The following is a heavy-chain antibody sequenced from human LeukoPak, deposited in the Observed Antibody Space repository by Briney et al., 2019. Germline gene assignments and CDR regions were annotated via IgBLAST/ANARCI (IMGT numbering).Heavy chain of an antibody. V-gene: IGHV1-18*01. Sequence: ASVKVTCKASGYTFTSYGISWVRQAPGQGLEWMGWISGYTGATHYSVKLQDRLTVTTDTSTNTAYVELRSLRSADTAVYFCARDTPGLAKLFDYWGQGTLVTVSS. J-gene: IGHJ4*02. D-gene: IGHD2-15*01. CDR3: ARDTPGLAKLFDY. CDR2: ISGYTGAT. CDR1: GYTFTSYG.